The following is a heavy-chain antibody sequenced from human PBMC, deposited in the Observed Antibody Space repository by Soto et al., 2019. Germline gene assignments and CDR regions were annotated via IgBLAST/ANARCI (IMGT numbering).Heavy chain of an antibody. CDR3: AREPLT. J-gene: IGHJ4*02. V-gene: IGHV4-31*03. CDR2: LYYSGST. CDR1: GGSSIIGGYY. Sequence: QVQLQESGPGLVKPSQTLSLTCTVSGGSSIIGGYYWNWIRQLPGKGLEWIGYLYYSGSTYYNPSLKSRVTISVDTSKTQFSLKLSSVTAAYTAGYYCAREPLTWGQGTLGTVAS.